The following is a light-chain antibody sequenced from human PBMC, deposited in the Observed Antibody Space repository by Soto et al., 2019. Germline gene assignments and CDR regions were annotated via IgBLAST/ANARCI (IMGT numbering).Light chain of an antibody. J-gene: IGKJ5*01. V-gene: IGKV3-20*01. CDR3: QQYGSSPPIT. Sequence: EIVLTQSPGTLSLSPGERATLSCRAIQSVSSNYLAWFQQKPGQAPRLLIYAASSRATGIPDRFSGSGSGTDFTLTISRLEPEDFAVYYCQQYGSSPPITFGQGTRLEIK. CDR2: AAS. CDR1: QSVSSNY.